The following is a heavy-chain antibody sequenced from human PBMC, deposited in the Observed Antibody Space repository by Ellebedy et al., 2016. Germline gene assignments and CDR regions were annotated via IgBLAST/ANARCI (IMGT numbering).Heavy chain of an antibody. D-gene: IGHD3-22*01. Sequence: GESLKISCAASGFTFSSYSMNWVRQAPGKGLEWVSSISSSSSYIYYADSVKGRFTISRDNAKNSLYLQMNSLRAEDTAVYYCARDHYYDSSATSHWGQGTLVTVSS. CDR3: ARDHYYDSSATSH. J-gene: IGHJ4*02. V-gene: IGHV3-21*01. CDR1: GFTFSSYS. CDR2: ISSSSSYI.